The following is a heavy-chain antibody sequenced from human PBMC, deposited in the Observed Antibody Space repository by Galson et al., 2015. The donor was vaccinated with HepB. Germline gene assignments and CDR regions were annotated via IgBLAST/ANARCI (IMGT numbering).Heavy chain of an antibody. CDR2: IYWDDDK. Sequence: PALGKPTQTLTLTCTFSGFSLSTSGVGVGWIRQPPGKALEWLALIYWDDDKRYSPSLKSRLTITKDTSKNQVVLTMTNMDPVDTATYYCAHTALVFGSPTFDPWGQGTLVTVSS. J-gene: IGHJ5*02. V-gene: IGHV2-5*02. CDR3: AHTALVFGSPTFDP. D-gene: IGHD3-10*02. CDR1: GFSLSTSGVG.